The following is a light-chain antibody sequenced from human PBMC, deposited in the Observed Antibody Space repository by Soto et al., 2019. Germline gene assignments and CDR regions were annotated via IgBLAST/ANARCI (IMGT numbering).Light chain of an antibody. CDR3: SSYTSISTYV. V-gene: IGLV2-14*01. Sequence: QSVLTQPASVSGSPGQSITISCTGTSSDVGGYNFVSWYRQHPGKAPKLMIYDVRNRPSGVPNRFSGSKSVNTASLTISGLQAEDEADYYCSSYTSISTYVFGTGTKVTVL. J-gene: IGLJ1*01. CDR2: DVR. CDR1: SSDVGGYNF.